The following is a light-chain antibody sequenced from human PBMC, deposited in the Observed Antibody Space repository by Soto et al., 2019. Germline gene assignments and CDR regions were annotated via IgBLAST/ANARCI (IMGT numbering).Light chain of an antibody. V-gene: IGKV1-16*01. J-gene: IGKJ1*01. Sequence: DLQMTQSPSLLSASVGDRVTITCRASQDISSSLAWFQQKPEKAPKSLVYDSATLQSGVYSRCDCSRSDARLALALSRLPPEESATYYCQQYHSYATSFGRGAKVEIK. CDR2: DSA. CDR1: QDISSS. CDR3: QQYHSYATS.